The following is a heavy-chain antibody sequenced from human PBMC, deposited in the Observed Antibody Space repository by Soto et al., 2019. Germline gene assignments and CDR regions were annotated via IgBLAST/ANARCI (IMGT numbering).Heavy chain of an antibody. D-gene: IGHD5-12*01. CDR2: ISSSSSTI. CDR1: GFTFSSYS. J-gene: IGHJ1*01. Sequence: EVQLVESGGGLVQPGGSLRLSCAASGFTFSSYSMNWVRQAPGKGLEWVSYISSSSSTIYYADSVKGRFTISRDNAKNSXXLQMNSLRDEDTAVYYCARDVSLARDGYKTAVLQHWGQGTLVTVSS. V-gene: IGHV3-48*02. CDR3: ARDVSLARDGYKTAVLQH.